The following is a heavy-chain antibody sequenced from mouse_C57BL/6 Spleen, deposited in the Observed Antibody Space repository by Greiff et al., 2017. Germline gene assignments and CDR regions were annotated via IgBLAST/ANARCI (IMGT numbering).Heavy chain of an antibody. Sequence: VQLQQSGAELVRPGASVTLSCKASGYTFTDYEMHWVKQTPVHGLEWIGAIDPETGGTAYNQKFKGKAILTADKSSSTAYMELRSLTSEDSAVYYCTREAYYGSRGYFDYWGQGTTLTVSA. J-gene: IGHJ2*01. CDR3: TREAYYGSRGYFDY. CDR1: GYTFTDYE. D-gene: IGHD1-1*01. V-gene: IGHV1-15*01. CDR2: IDPETGGT.